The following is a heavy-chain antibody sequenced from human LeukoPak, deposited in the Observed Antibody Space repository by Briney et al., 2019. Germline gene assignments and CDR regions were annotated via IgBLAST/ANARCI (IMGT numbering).Heavy chain of an antibody. Sequence: SETLSLTCTVSGGSISSSSYYWAWIRQPPGKGLEWIGSIYYGGTTFYNPSLKSRVTISVDTSKNQFFLKLSSVTAADTAVYYCARRDIVATINTWGQGTLVTVSS. V-gene: IGHV4-39*01. D-gene: IGHD5-12*01. J-gene: IGHJ4*02. CDR3: ARRDIVATINT. CDR1: GGSISSSSYY. CDR2: IYYGGTT.